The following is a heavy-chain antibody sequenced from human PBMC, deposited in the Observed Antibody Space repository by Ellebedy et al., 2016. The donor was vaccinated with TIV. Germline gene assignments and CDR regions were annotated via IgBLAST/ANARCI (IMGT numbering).Heavy chain of an antibody. CDR2: INPSGGST. CDR1: GYTFTSYD. D-gene: IGHD6-19*01. CDR3: ARGDRVAAPY. J-gene: IGHJ4*02. Sequence: ASVKVSCXASGYTFTSYDINWVRQATGQGLEWMGIINPSGGSTSYAQKFQGRVTITRDTSASTAYMELSSLRSEDTAVYYCARGDRVAAPYWGQGTLVTVSS. V-gene: IGHV1-46*01.